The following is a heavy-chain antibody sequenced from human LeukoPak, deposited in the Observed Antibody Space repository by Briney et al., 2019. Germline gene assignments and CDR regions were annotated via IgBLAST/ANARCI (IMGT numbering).Heavy chain of an antibody. CDR1: GGSVSSSLNY. J-gene: IGHJ4*02. Sequence: SETLSLTCSVSGGSVSSSLNYWGWIRQPPGKGLEWLGNTYYTGSTYSNPTLKSRVTMSVDTSKNQFSLKLSSVTAADTAAYYCARLTKGRYFDYIFDYWGQGTLLTVSS. CDR3: ARLTKGRYFDYIFDY. V-gene: IGHV4-39*01. CDR2: TYYTGST. D-gene: IGHD3-9*01.